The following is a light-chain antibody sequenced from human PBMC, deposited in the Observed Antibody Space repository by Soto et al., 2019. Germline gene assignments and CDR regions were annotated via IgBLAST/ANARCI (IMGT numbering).Light chain of an antibody. CDR3: QQYGSSPLYT. V-gene: IGKV3-20*01. CDR2: GAS. CDR1: QTVSSIY. J-gene: IGKJ2*01. Sequence: EIVLTQSPGTLSLSPGERATLSCRASQTVSSIYLAWYQQKPGQAPRLLIYGASSRATGIPDRFSGSGSGTGFTLTISRLEPDDFAVYYCQQYGSSPLYTFGQGTTLEIK.